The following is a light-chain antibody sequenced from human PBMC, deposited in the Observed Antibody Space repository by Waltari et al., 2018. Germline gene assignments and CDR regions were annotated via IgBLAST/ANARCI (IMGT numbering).Light chain of an antibody. CDR3: CSFAAGNTVI. V-gene: IGLV2-11*01. Sequence: QSALTQPRSVSGSPGQSVTISCTGTSSDVGGYNSVSWYHQAPGKAPKLLIFDVSERPSGVSDRFSGSKSGNTASLTISGLQAEDEADYHCCSFAAGNTVIFGGGTKLTVV. CDR1: SSDVGGYNS. J-gene: IGLJ2*01. CDR2: DVS.